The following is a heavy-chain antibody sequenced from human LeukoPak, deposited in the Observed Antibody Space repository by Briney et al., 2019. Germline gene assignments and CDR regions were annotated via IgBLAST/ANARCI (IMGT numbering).Heavy chain of an antibody. CDR1: GYTFTSYG. J-gene: IGHJ5*02. V-gene: IGHV1-18*01. CDR3: ARVSGVWGSYRYNWFDP. D-gene: IGHD3-16*02. CDR2: ISAYNGNT. Sequence: ASVKVSCKASGYTFTSYGISWVRQAPGQGLEWMGWISAYNGNTNYAQKLQGRVTMTTDTSTSTGYMELRSLRSDDTAVYYCARVSGVWGSYRYNWFDPWGQGTLVTVSS.